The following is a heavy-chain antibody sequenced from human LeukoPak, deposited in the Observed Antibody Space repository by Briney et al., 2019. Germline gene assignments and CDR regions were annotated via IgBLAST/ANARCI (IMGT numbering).Heavy chain of an antibody. CDR3: AKDRYGDYEAPFHYYMDA. V-gene: IGHV1-2*02. CDR2: INPNSGGI. CDR1: GYTFTDYY. D-gene: IGHD5-12*01. Sequence: ASVKVSCKASGYTFTDYYMHWVRQAPGQGLEWMGWINPNSGGINYAQKFQGRATMTRDTSIDTAYMQLSRLRSDDTAVYYCAKDRYGDYEAPFHYYMDAWGRGTTVTVSS. J-gene: IGHJ6*03.